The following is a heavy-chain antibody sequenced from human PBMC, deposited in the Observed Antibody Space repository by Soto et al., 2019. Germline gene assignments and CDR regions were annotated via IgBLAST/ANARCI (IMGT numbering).Heavy chain of an antibody. D-gene: IGHD5-18*01. Sequence: TLSLTCTVSGGSISSGDYYWSWIRQPPGKGLEWIGYIYYSGSTFYNPSLKSRVTISVDTSKNQFSLKLSSVTAADTAVYYWASNSYGYIFYEYWGQGTLVTVSS. CDR1: GGSISSGDYY. CDR2: IYYSGST. J-gene: IGHJ4*02. CDR3: ASNSYGYIFYEY. V-gene: IGHV4-30-4*01.